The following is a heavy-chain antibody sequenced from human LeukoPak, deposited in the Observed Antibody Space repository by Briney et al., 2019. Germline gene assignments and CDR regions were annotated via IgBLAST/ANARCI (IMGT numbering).Heavy chain of an antibody. CDR2: IYYSGST. J-gene: IGHJ5*02. CDR1: GGSISSYY. D-gene: IGHD6-13*01. V-gene: IGHV4-59*01. Sequence: SETLSLACTVSGGSISSYYWSWIRQPPGKGLEWIGYIYYSGSTNYNPSLKSRVTISVDTSKNQFSLKLSSVTAADTAVYYCARVGIAAAGRTRWFDPWGQGTLVTVSS. CDR3: ARVGIAAAGRTRWFDP.